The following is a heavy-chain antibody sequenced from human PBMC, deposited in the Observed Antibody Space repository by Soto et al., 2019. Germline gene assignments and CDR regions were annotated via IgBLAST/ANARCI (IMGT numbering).Heavy chain of an antibody. J-gene: IGHJ6*02. V-gene: IGHV1-18*01. CDR2: INTNNGNT. CDR1: GYTFTRYG. Sequence: QVQLLQSGAEVKNPGASVKVSCKASGYTFTRYGIGWARQAPGQGLEWMGWINTNNGNTNYAQNVQGRDTLTTDTSTSTAYMELRSLRSNDTAIYDCAMVDVYVTPSPQDVWGQGTTVIVSS. D-gene: IGHD3-16*01. CDR3: AMVDVYVTPSPQDV.